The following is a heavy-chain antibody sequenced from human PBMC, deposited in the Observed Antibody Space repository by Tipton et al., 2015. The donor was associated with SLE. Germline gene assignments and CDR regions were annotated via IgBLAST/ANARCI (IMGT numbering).Heavy chain of an antibody. V-gene: IGHV4-61*09. CDR2: IYTSGST. D-gene: IGHD5-24*01. Sequence: LRLSCTVSGGSISSGSYYWSWIRQPAGKGLEWIGYIYTSGSTNYNPSLKSRVTISVDTSKNQFSLKLSSVTAADTAVYYCASGLEVDYWGQGTLVTVSS. J-gene: IGHJ4*02. CDR3: ASGLEVDY. CDR1: GGSISSGSYY.